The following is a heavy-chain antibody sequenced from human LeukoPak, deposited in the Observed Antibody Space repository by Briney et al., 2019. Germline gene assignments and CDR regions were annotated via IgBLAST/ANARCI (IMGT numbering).Heavy chain of an antibody. CDR1: GFTFSSYA. J-gene: IGHJ4*02. D-gene: IGHD6-13*01. V-gene: IGHV3-30*04. CDR2: ISYDGSNK. Sequence: PGGSLRLSCAASGFTFSSYAMHWVRQAPGKGLEWVAVISYDGSNKYYADSVKGRFTISRDNSKNTLYLQMNSLRAEDTAVYYCAKGIAAAGRAYFDYWGQGTLVTVSS. CDR3: AKGIAAAGRAYFDY.